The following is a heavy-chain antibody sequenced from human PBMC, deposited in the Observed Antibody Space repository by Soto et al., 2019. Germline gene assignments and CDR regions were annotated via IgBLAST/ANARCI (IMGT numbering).Heavy chain of an antibody. CDR2: IYPDDSDT. CDR1: GYTFSSKW. D-gene: IGHD3-16*01. Sequence: PGESLKISCKASGYTFSSKWIAWVRQMPGKGLEWMGIIYPDDSDTRYSPSFQGQVTISADKSLSTAYLQWSSLKASDTAMYYCAWGTTRYNWFDPWGQGTPVTVSS. J-gene: IGHJ5*02. V-gene: IGHV5-51*01. CDR3: AWGTTRYNWFDP.